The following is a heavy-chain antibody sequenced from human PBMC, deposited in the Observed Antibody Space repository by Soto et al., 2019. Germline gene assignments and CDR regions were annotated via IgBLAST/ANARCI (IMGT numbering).Heavy chain of an antibody. Sequence: QVQLVQSGAEVKKPGASVKVSCKASGYTFTSYGISWVRQAPGQGLEWMGWISAYNGNTNYAQKLQGRVTMTTDTTTSRAYREPRSLRSDDTAVYYCAREYGSGSRFDYWGQGTLVTVSS. V-gene: IGHV1-18*01. J-gene: IGHJ4*02. CDR1: GYTFTSYG. D-gene: IGHD3-10*01. CDR3: AREYGSGSRFDY. CDR2: ISAYNGNT.